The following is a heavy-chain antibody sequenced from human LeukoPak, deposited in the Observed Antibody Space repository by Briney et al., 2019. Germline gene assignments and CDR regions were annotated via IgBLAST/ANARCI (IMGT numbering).Heavy chain of an antibody. CDR3: AKDGEYCGGDCYPEYYFDY. V-gene: IGHV3-23*01. J-gene: IGHJ4*02. D-gene: IGHD2-21*02. CDR2: ISGSGNST. Sequence: GGSLRLSCAASGFTFSSYAMSWVRQAPGKGLEWVSGISGSGNSTYYADSVKGRVTISRDNSKSTLFLQMNSLRAEDTAIYYCAKDGEYCGGDCYPEYYFDYWGQGTPVTVSS. CDR1: GFTFSSYA.